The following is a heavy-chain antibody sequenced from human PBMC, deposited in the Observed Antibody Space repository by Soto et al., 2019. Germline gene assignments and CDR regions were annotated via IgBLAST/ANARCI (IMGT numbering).Heavy chain of an antibody. Sequence: QVQLVQSGAEVKKPGASVKVSCKASGYTFTSYGINWVRQAPGQGLEWMGWISAYNGNTNYAQKRQGXVTXTXVTSTTTAYMELRSLRSDDTAVYYCARGLWAESFDYWGQGTLVTVSS. D-gene: IGHD3-10*01. J-gene: IGHJ4*02. V-gene: IGHV1-18*01. CDR2: ISAYNGNT. CDR3: ARGLWAESFDY. CDR1: GYTFTSYG.